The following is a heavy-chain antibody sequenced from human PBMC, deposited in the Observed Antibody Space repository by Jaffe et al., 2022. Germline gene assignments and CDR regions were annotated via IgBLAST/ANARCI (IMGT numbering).Heavy chain of an antibody. CDR3: ARDNCSSTSCYDPYYYYYYMDV. CDR2: IIPIFGTA. J-gene: IGHJ6*03. D-gene: IGHD2-2*01. V-gene: IGHV1-69*05. Sequence: QVQLVQSGAEVKKPGSSVKVSCKASGGTFSSYAISWVRQAPGQGLEWMGGIIPIFGTANYAQKFQGRVTITTDESTSTAYMELSSLRSEDTAVYYCARDNCSSTSCYDPYYYYYYMDVWGKGTTVTVSS. CDR1: GGTFSSYA.